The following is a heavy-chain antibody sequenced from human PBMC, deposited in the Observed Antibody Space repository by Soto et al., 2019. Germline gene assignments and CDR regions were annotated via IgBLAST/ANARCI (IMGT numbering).Heavy chain of an antibody. CDR1: GYTFTSYG. V-gene: IGHV1-18*01. J-gene: IGHJ4*02. CDR2: ISTYNGNT. Sequence: ASVKVSCKASGYTFTSYGISWVRQAPGQGLEWMGWISTYNGNTNYAQKFQGRVTMTTDTSTSTAYMELRSLRSDDTAVYYCARDRSGTYYLVWGQGTLVTVSS. CDR3: ARDRSGTYYLV. D-gene: IGHD1-26*01.